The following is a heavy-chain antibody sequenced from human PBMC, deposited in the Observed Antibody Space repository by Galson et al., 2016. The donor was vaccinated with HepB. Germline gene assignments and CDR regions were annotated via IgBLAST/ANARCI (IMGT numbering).Heavy chain of an antibody. CDR1: GYTLTELY. CDR2: FDPEDGET. Sequence: SVKVSCKVSGYTLTELYMHWVRQAPGKGLEWMGGFDPEDGETIYAQKFQGRVTMTEDTSTDTAYMELSSLTSEDTAVYYCATWMNIAARPDVTDYWGQGTLVTVSS. J-gene: IGHJ4*02. V-gene: IGHV1-24*01. D-gene: IGHD6-6*01. CDR3: ATWMNIAARPDVTDY.